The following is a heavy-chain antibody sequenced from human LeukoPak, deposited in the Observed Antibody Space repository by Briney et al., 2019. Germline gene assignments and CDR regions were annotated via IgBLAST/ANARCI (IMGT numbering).Heavy chain of an antibody. CDR3: ARVDDSSGYYYVSEPYYFDY. CDR1: GFTFSSYW. CDR2: IKQDGSEK. Sequence: GGSLRLSCVASGFTFSSYWMSWVRQAPGKGLEWVANIKQDGSEKYYVDSVKGRFTISRDNAKNSLYLQMNSLRAEDTAVYYCARVDDSSGYYYVSEPYYFDYWGQGTLVTVSS. V-gene: IGHV3-7*01. D-gene: IGHD3-22*01. J-gene: IGHJ4*02.